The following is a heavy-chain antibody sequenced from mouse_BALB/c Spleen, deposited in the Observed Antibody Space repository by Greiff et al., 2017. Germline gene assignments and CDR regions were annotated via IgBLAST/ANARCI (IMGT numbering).Heavy chain of an antibody. CDR2: IYPGSGST. CDR3: ARGGDRPFAY. D-gene: IGHD2-14*01. J-gene: IGHJ3*01. Sequence: QVQLQQPGAELVKPGTSVKLSCKASGYNFTSYWINWVKLRPGQGLEWIGDIYPGSGSTNYNEKFKSKATLTVDTSSSTAYMQLSSLASEDSALYYCARGGDRPFAYWGQGTLVTVSA. V-gene: IGHV1-55*01. CDR1: GYNFTSYW.